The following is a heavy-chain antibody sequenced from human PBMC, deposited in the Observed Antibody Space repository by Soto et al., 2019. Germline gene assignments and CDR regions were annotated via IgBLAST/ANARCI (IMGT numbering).Heavy chain of an antibody. D-gene: IGHD1-1*01. CDR3: AHRAGLQGNWDGGYFDF. CDR2: IYWDNEK. J-gene: IGHJ4*02. CDR1: GFSLSSSGVG. V-gene: IGHV2-5*02. Sequence: QITLKESGPTRVKPTQTLTLACTFSGFSLSSSGVGVGWIRQPPGKALEQLALIYWDNEKRYSPSLKSRLTITQDTSKNQVVLTMTNMDPVDTATYYCAHRAGLQGNWDGGYFDFWGQGALVTVSS.